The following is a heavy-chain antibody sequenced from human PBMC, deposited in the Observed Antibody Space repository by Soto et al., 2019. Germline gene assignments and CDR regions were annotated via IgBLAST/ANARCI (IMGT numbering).Heavy chain of an antibody. CDR2: VSTFNDNR. V-gene: IGHV1-18*01. CDR1: GYTFTNYG. CDR3: AKDSSGYSLGDDAFDV. Sequence: QVQLVQSGAEVKKPGASVKVSCKASGYTFTNYGLTWVRQAPGQGLEWMGWVSTFNDNRNYAQKLQGRVTLTTDTSTNTAYMELRSLRSDDTAVYYCAKDSSGYSLGDDAFDVWGQGIMVIVSS. D-gene: IGHD3-22*01. J-gene: IGHJ3*01.